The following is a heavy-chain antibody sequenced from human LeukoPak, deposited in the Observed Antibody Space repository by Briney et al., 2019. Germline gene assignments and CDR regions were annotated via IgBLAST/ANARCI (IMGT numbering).Heavy chain of an antibody. CDR3: AKDVTMVRGVIGRYDY. J-gene: IGHJ4*02. V-gene: IGHV3-23*01. CDR2: ISGSGGST. CDR1: GFTFSSYA. Sequence: PGGSLRLSCAASGFTFSSYAMSWVRQAPGKGLEWVSAISGSGGSTYYADSVKGRFTISRDNSKNTLYLQMNSLRAEDTAVYYCAKDVTMVRGVIGRYDYWGQGTLVTVSS. D-gene: IGHD3-10*01.